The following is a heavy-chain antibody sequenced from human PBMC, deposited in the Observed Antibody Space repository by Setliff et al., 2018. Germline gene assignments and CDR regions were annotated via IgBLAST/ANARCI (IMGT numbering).Heavy chain of an antibody. CDR2: IPYDGSNK. D-gene: IGHD3-16*02. CDR3: AKDYDYVWGSYPKD. V-gene: IGHV3-30*02. CDR1: GFNFSSYA. Sequence: LRLSCAASGFNFSSYAMHWVRQAPGKGLEWVAFIPYDGSNKYYADSVKGRFTISRDNSKNTLYLQMNSLRAEDTAVYYCAKDYDYVWGSYPKDWGQGTRVTVSS. J-gene: IGHJ4*02.